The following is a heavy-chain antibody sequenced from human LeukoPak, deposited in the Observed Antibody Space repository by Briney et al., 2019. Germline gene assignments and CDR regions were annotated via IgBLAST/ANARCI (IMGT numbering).Heavy chain of an antibody. CDR3: AREYYYGSGSYYNGY. J-gene: IGHJ4*02. Sequence: PGGSLRLSCAASGFTFRSYWMSWVRQAPGKGLEWVATIKQDGSEKYYVDSVKGRFTISSDNAKNSLYLQMNSLRAEDTAVYYCAREYYYGSGSYYNGYWGQGTLVTVSS. D-gene: IGHD3-10*01. CDR1: GFTFRSYW. CDR2: IKQDGSEK. V-gene: IGHV3-7*04.